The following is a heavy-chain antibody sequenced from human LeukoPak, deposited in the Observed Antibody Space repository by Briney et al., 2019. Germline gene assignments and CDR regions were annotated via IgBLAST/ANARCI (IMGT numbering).Heavy chain of an antibody. CDR1: GFTFSKYA. CDR3: AKRGEYSDRYGRYFFES. CDR2: ISASATDT. Sequence: GGSLRLSCAASGFTFSKYAMNWVRQAPGKGLEWVSGISASATDTYYADPVKDRFTVSRENPKDALFLQMNGLRVADTAVYYCAKRGEYSDRYGRYFFESWGQGTLVTVSS. D-gene: IGHD5-12*01. V-gene: IGHV3-23*01. J-gene: IGHJ5*01.